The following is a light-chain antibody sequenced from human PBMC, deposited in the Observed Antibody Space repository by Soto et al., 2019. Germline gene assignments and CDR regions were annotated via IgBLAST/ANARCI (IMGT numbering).Light chain of an antibody. CDR2: AAS. V-gene: IGKV1-8*01. CDR1: QGISSY. CDR3: EQYYSYPWT. J-gene: IGKJ1*01. Sequence: AIRMTQSPSSLSASTGDRVTITCRASQGISSYLAWYQQKPGKAPKLLIYAASNLQSVDPSRFSGSGSGTDFTLTISCLESEDFATYNYEQYYSYPWTFGQGNKVELK.